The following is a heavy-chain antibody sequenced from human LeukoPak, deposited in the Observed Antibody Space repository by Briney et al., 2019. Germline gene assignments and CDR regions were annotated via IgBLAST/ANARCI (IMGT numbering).Heavy chain of an antibody. D-gene: IGHD3-22*01. CDR3: ARSHYYDSSGSHNNWFDP. CDR2: INHSGST. Sequence: SETLSLTCAVYGGSFSGYYWSWIRQPPGKGLEWIGEINHSGSTNYNPSLKSRVTISVDTSKNQFSLKLSSVTAVDTAVYYCARSHYYDSSGSHNNWFDPWGQGTLVTVSS. J-gene: IGHJ5*02. V-gene: IGHV4-34*01. CDR1: GGSFSGYY.